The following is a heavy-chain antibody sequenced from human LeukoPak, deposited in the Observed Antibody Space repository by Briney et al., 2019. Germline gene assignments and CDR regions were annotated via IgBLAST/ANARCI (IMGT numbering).Heavy chain of an antibody. V-gene: IGHV3-23*01. CDR2: IGASGGGT. J-gene: IGHJ4*02. Sequence: GSLRLSCAASGFTFNSYAMTWVRQAPGKGLEWVSSIGASGGGTYYADSVKGRFTISRDDSKNTLYLQMSSLRAEDKAVYYCAKRHSDYFFDYWGQGTLVTVSS. CDR3: AKRHSDYFFDY. CDR1: GFTFNSYA. D-gene: IGHD4-11*01.